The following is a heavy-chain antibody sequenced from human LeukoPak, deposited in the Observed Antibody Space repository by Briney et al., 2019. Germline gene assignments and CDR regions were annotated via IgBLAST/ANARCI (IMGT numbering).Heavy chain of an antibody. J-gene: IGHJ4*02. CDR1: GFTFSSYA. CDR2: ISYDGSNK. D-gene: IGHD3-10*01. V-gene: IGHV3-30*04. CDR3: ARDLPFGELLHHFDY. Sequence: GGSLRLSCAASGFTFSSYAMHWVRQAPGKGLEWVAVISYDGSNKHYADSVKGRFTISRDNSKNTLYLQMNSLRAEDTAVYYCARDLPFGELLHHFDYWGQGTLVTVSS.